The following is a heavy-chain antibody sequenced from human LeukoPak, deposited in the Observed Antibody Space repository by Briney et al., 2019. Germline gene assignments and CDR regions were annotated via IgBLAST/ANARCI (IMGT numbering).Heavy chain of an antibody. J-gene: IGHJ5*02. CDR2: ISSSSSTI. CDR3: ARSISGDSSGYYYVRSLGFDP. Sequence: GGSLRLSCAASGFTFSSYSMNWVRQAPGKGLEWVSYISSSSSTIYYADPVKGRFTISRDNAKNSLYLQMNSLRDEDTAVYYCARSISGDSSGYYYVRSLGFDPWGQGTLVTVSS. CDR1: GFTFSSYS. D-gene: IGHD3-22*01. V-gene: IGHV3-48*02.